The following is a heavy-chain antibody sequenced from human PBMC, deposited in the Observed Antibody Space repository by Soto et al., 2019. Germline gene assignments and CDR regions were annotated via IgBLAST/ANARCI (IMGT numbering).Heavy chain of an antibody. D-gene: IGHD3-22*01. Sequence: ASVKVSCKASGYTFTSYAMHWVRQAPGQRLEWMGWINAGNGNTEYSQKFQGRVTITRDTSASTAYMELSSLRSEDTAVYYCASGTDSSGYPDYWGQGTLVTVSS. CDR1: GYTFTSYA. J-gene: IGHJ4*02. CDR2: INAGNGNT. V-gene: IGHV1-3*01. CDR3: ASGTDSSGYPDY.